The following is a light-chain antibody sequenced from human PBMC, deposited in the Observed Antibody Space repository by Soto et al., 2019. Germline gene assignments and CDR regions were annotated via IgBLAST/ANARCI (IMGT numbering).Light chain of an antibody. Sequence: EIVLTQSPGTLSLSPGERATLSCRASQSVSSSYLAWSQQKPGQAPRLLIYDASRRATGIPDRFSGSGYGTDFTLTISRLEPEDFAVYYCQQYGSSPQTFGQGTKLEIK. J-gene: IGKJ2*01. CDR3: QQYGSSPQT. CDR1: QSVSSSY. V-gene: IGKV3-20*01. CDR2: DAS.